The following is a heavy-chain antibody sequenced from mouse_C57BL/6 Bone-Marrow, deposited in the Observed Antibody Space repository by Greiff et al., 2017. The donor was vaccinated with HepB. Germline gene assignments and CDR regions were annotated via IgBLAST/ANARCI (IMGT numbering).Heavy chain of an antibody. CDR1: GFTFSSYT. V-gene: IGHV5-9*01. CDR2: ISGGGGNT. CDR3: ARQGSYYYGSSFYFDY. J-gene: IGHJ2*01. Sequence: DVMLVESGGGLVKPGGSLKLSCAASGFTFSSYTMSWVRQTPEKRLEWVATISGGGGNTYYPDSVKGRFTISRDNAKNTLYLQMSSLRSEDTALYYCARQGSYYYGSSFYFDYWGQGTTLTVSS. D-gene: IGHD1-1*01.